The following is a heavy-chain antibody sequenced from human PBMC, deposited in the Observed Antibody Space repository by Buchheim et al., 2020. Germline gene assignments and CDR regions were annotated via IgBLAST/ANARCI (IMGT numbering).Heavy chain of an antibody. V-gene: IGHV3-30-3*01. CDR2: MSYDGINK. Sequence: QVQLVESGGAVVQPGRSLRLSCAASGFTFSGYDIHWVRQAPGKGLQWVAVMSYDGINKYYADSVKGRFTISRDNSKNTLYLQMNSLRGEDTAVYYCARGRSFDYWGQGTL. CDR3: ARGRSFDY. CDR1: GFTFSGYD. J-gene: IGHJ4*02.